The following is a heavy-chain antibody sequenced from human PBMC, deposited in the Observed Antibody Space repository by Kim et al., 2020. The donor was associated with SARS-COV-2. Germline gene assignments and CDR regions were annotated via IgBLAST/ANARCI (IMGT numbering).Heavy chain of an antibody. Sequence: GGSLRLSCVASGFRFSSYSMNWVRQAPGKGLEWVSSISRNGEYIYYADSVKGRFTISRDNAENSLYLQMNSLRTEDTAIYYCAKELQGSGWLFDAFDIWGQGTRVTVSS. J-gene: IGHJ3*02. CDR2: ISRNGEYI. V-gene: IGHV3-21*01. CDR3: AKELQGSGWLFDAFDI. CDR1: GFRFSSYS. D-gene: IGHD6-19*01.